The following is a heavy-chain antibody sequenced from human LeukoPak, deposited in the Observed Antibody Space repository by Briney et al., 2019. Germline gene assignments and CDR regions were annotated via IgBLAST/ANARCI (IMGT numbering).Heavy chain of an antibody. Sequence: PSETLSLTCTVSGGSISSGGYYWSWIRQHPGKGLEWIGYIYYSGSTYYNPSLKSRVTISVDTSKNQFSLKLSSVTAADTAVYYCARHYGEHYDVWSGYYTGPLSVWGQGTLVTVSS. CDR2: IYYSGST. D-gene: IGHD3-3*01. J-gene: IGHJ4*02. CDR3: ARHYGEHYDVWSGYYTGPLSV. CDR1: GGSISSGGYY. V-gene: IGHV4-31*03.